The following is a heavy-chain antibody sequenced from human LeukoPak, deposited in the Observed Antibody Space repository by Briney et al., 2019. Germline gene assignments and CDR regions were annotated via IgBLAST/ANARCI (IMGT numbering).Heavy chain of an antibody. CDR2: IYYSGST. CDR3: ARESPRAGYARFDP. V-gene: IGHV4-39*07. J-gene: IGHJ5*02. Sequence: SETLSLTCTVSGGSVSSSSYYWGWIRQPPGKGLEWIGSIYYSGSTYYNPSLKSRVTISVDTSKNQFSLKLSSVTAADTAVYYCARESPRAGYARFDPWGQGTLVTVSS. D-gene: IGHD5-12*01. CDR1: GGSVSSSSYY.